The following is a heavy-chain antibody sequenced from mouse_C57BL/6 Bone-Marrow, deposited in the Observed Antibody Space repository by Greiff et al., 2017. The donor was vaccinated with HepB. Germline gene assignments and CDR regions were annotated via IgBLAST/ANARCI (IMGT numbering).Heavy chain of an antibody. CDR3: ASPYYYGSSYRYWYFDV. J-gene: IGHJ1*03. D-gene: IGHD1-1*01. CDR2: IDPSASYT. Sequence: QVQLQQPGAELVMPGASVKLSCKASGYTFTSYWMHWVKQRPGQGLEWIGEIDPSASYTNYNQKFKGKSTLTVDKSSSTAYMQLSSLTSEDSAVYYCASPYYYGSSYRYWYFDVWGTGTTVTVSS. CDR1: GYTFTSYW. V-gene: IGHV1-69*01.